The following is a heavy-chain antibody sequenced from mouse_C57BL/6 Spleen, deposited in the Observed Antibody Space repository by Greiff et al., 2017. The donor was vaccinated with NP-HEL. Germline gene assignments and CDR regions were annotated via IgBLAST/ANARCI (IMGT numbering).Heavy chain of an antibody. CDR1: GYAFTNYL. J-gene: IGHJ4*01. CDR2: INPGSGGT. V-gene: IGHV1-54*01. CDR3: ARDGTTYAMDY. D-gene: IGHD1-1*01. Sequence: QVQLKQSGAELVRPGTSVKVSCKASGYAFTNYLIEWVKQRPGQGLEWIGVINPGSGGTNYNEKFKGKATLTADKSSSTAYMQLSSLTSEDSAVYFCARDGTTYAMDYWGQGTSVTVSS.